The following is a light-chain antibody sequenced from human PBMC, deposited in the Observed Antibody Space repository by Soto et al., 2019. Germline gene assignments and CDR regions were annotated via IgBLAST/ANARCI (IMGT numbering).Light chain of an antibody. Sequence: EIVLTQSPGTLSLSAGERATFSCRATQTDSSDSLAWYQQKPGQAPRLLIYAASSRATGIPDRFSGSGSVADFTLTISRLEPEDSAVYYCQLYGRTFGQGTKLEIK. V-gene: IGKV3-20*01. J-gene: IGKJ2*01. CDR3: QLYGRT. CDR1: QTDSSDS. CDR2: AAS.